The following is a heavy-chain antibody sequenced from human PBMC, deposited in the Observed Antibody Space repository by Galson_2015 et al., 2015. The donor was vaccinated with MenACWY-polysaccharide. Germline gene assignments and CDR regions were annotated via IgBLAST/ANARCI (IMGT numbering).Heavy chain of an antibody. Sequence: SLRLSCAASGFSFRSSWMTWVRQVPGKGPEWVANINPDGSKKDYLDSMKGRFTISRDNVKNTLHLQVDSLRVEDTAVYYCARHFDWAFYYRGQGTLVTVSS. CDR1: GFSFRSSW. CDR2: INPDGSKK. CDR3: ARHFDWAFYY. V-gene: IGHV3-7*01. J-gene: IGHJ4*02. D-gene: IGHD3-9*01.